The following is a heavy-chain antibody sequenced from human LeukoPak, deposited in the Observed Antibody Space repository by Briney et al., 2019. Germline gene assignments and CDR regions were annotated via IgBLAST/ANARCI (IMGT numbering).Heavy chain of an antibody. V-gene: IGHV3-23*01. CDR1: GVTFSSYV. Sequence: GGSLRLSCAASGVTFSSYVMNWVRQAPGRGLEWVSGISVSGGNTYYADSVKGRFTISSHSSKSMLYLQMNSLRAEDTAVYYCARDLHSGSYGAFDIWGQGTMVTVSS. D-gene: IGHD1-26*01. CDR2: ISVSGGNT. CDR3: ARDLHSGSYGAFDI. J-gene: IGHJ3*02.